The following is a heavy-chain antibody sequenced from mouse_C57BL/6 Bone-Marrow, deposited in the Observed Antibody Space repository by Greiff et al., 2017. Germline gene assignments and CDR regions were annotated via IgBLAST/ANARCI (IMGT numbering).Heavy chain of an antibody. V-gene: IGHV1-69*01. CDR2: IDPSDSYT. CDR3: ARSYYGWFAY. D-gene: IGHD1-1*01. Sequence: QVQLQQPGAELVMPGASVKLSCKASGYTFTSYWMHWVKQRPGQGLEWIGEIDPSDSYTNYNQKFKGKSTLTVGKSSSTAYMQLSSLTSEDSAVYYCARSYYGWFAYWGQGTLVTVSA. CDR1: GYTFTSYW. J-gene: IGHJ3*01.